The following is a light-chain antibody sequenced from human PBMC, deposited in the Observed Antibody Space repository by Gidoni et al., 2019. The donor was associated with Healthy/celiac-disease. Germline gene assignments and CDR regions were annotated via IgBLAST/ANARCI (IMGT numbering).Light chain of an antibody. CDR2: GAS. CDR3: QQYGSSPMYT. CDR1: QSVSSSY. V-gene: IGKV3-20*01. J-gene: IGKJ2*01. Sequence: EIVLTQSPGTLSLSPGERATLSCRASQSVSSSYLAWYQQKPGQAPRLLIYGASSRATGIPDRFSGSGSGTDFTLTISRLEPEDFAVYYCQQYGSSPMYTFGQETKLKIK.